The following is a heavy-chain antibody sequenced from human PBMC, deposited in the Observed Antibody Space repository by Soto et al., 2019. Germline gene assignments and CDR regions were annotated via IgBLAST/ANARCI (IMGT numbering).Heavy chain of an antibody. D-gene: IGHD3-16*01. V-gene: IGHV4-59*01. CDR2: IYYSGST. CDR1: GGSISSYY. J-gene: IGHJ4*02. Sequence: PSETLSLTCTVSGGSISSYYWSWIRQPPGKGLEWIGYIYYSGSTNYNPSLKSRVTISVDTSKNQFSLKLSSVTAADTAVYYCARVAIWGDIDYWGQGTLVTVSS. CDR3: ARVAIWGDIDY.